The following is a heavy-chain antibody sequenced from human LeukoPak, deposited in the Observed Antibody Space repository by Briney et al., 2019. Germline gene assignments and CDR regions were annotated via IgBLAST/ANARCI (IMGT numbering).Heavy chain of an antibody. Sequence: KPSQTLSLTCTVSGGSISSYYWSWIRQPPGKGLEWIGFIYYSGITSYNPSLKIRVTISVYPSKNQSSLKLSSVTAADTAVYYCARGPPGGQFDPWGQGTLVTVSS. CDR3: ARGPPGGQFDP. CDR2: IYYSGIT. D-gene: IGHD3-10*01. J-gene: IGHJ5*02. V-gene: IGHV4-59*01. CDR1: GGSISSYY.